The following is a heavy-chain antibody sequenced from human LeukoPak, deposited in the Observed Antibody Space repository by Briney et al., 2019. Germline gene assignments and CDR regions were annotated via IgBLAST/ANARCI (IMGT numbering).Heavy chain of an antibody. D-gene: IGHD3-9*01. Sequence: PSETLSLTCAVYGGSFSGYYWSWIRQPPGKELEWIGYIYYIGSTNYNPSLKRRVTISVDTSKNQFSLKLSSVTAADTAVYYCARGRLADYWGQGTLVTVSS. CDR2: IYYIGST. CDR1: GGSFSGYY. J-gene: IGHJ4*02. CDR3: ARGRLADY. V-gene: IGHV4-34*11.